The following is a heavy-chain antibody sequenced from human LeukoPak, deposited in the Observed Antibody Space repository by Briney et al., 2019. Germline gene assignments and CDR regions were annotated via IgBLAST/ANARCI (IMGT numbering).Heavy chain of an antibody. J-gene: IGHJ4*02. Sequence: GASVKVSCKTSGYTFSSFGISWLRQAPGQGLEWMGWINPDKDIANYAQKFQGRVTMTTDTSASTAYMELRSLGSDDTAVYYCARVKAENGYDSTYRAYDYWGQGSLVTVSS. CDR3: ARVKAENGYDSTYRAYDY. V-gene: IGHV1-18*01. D-gene: IGHD5-12*01. CDR2: INPDKDIA. CDR1: GYTFSSFG.